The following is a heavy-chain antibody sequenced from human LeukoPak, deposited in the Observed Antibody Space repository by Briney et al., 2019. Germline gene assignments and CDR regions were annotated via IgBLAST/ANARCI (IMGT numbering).Heavy chain of an antibody. CDR2: IYTSGST. D-gene: IGHD1-26*01. CDR1: GGSFSGYY. V-gene: IGHV4-59*10. Sequence: SETLSLTCAVYGGSFSGYYWSWIRQPAGKGLEWIGRIYTSGSTNYNPSLKSRVTISVDTPKNQFSLKLSSVTAADTAAYYCARTGIVGAHAFDIWGQGTMVSVSS. J-gene: IGHJ3*02. CDR3: ARTGIVGAHAFDI.